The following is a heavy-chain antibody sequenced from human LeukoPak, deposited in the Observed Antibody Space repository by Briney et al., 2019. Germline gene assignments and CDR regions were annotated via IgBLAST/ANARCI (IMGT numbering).Heavy chain of an antibody. Sequence: GGSLRLSCAASGFTFSTYAMSWVRQAPGKGLEWVSTTSANGDTTYYADSVKGRFTISRDNSKITLYLYMNSLRAEDAAVYYCAKGRAGYSIARGFDYWGQGTLVTVSS. J-gene: IGHJ4*02. V-gene: IGHV3-23*01. CDR3: AKGRAGYSIARGFDY. D-gene: IGHD5-12*01. CDR1: GFTFSTYA. CDR2: TSANGDTT.